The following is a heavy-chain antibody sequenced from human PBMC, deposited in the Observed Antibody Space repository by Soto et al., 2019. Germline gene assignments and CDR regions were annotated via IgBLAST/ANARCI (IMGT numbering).Heavy chain of an antibody. CDR1: GFNFTYNA. CDR3: ARDWLRRDDILTPSWNFNL. Sequence: QEQLVESGGGVVRPGKSLRLSCEASGFNFTYNAMHWVRQAPGKGLEWVAVISFNGRKKFYARSVKGRFTISRDNSKNTLYLLINNLRPGDTALYYCARDWLRRDDILTPSWNFNLWGQGTLVTAS. V-gene: IGHV3-30*04. D-gene: IGHD3-9*01. J-gene: IGHJ2*01. CDR2: ISFNGRKK.